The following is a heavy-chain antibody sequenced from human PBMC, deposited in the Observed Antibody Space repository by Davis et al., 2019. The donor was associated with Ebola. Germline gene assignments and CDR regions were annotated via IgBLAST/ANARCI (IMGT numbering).Heavy chain of an antibody. D-gene: IGHD3-22*01. J-gene: IGHJ3*02. CDR1: GGSISSSSYY. Sequence: MPSETLSLTCTVSGGSISSSSYYWGWIRQPPGKGLGWIGSIYYSGSTYYNPSLKSRVTISVDTSKNQFSLKLSSVTAADTAVYYCARRQYYYDSSGYHIGAFDIWGQGTMVTVSS. CDR3: ARRQYYYDSSGYHIGAFDI. V-gene: IGHV4-39*01. CDR2: IYYSGST.